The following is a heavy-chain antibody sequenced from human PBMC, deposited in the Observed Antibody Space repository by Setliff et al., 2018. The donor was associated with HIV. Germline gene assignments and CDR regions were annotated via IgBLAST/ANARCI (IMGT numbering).Heavy chain of an antibody. Sequence: GGSLRLSCAASGFTFSSYAMHWVRQAPGKGLEWVAVISYDGCNKYYADSVKGRFTISRDNSKNTLYLQMNSLRAEDTAVYYCARSVIGYYYCGMDVWGQGTLVTVSS. V-gene: IGHV3-30*01. CDR2: ISYDGCNK. J-gene: IGHJ6*02. CDR1: GFTFSSYA. CDR3: ARSVIGYYYCGMDV. D-gene: IGHD3-10*01.